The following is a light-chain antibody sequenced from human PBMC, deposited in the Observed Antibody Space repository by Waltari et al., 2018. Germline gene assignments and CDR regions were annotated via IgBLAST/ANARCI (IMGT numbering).Light chain of an antibody. V-gene: IGLV3-1*01. CDR2: EDK. J-gene: IGLJ2*01. CDR1: NLGHKF. CDR3: QTWDGTTAV. Sequence: SYEVTPPPSVSVSPGQTARIICSGDNLGHKFASWYQQKPGQSPVVVIYEDKKRPSGLSERFSGSNSGNTATLTISGTQAVDEADYYCQTWDGTTAVFGGGTKLIVL.